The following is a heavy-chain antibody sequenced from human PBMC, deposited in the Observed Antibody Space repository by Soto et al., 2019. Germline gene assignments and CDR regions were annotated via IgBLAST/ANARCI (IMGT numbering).Heavy chain of an antibody. CDR2: IYYSGST. CDR1: GGSISSYY. J-gene: IGHJ3*02. CDR3: ARILRGSIVVVPAASPDAFDI. V-gene: IGHV4-59*01. D-gene: IGHD2-2*01. Sequence: SETLSLTCTVSGGSISSYYWSWIRQPPGKGLEWIGYIYYSGSTNYNPSLKSRVTISVDTSKNQFSLKLSSVTAADTAVYYCARILRGSIVVVPAASPDAFDIWGQGTMVTVPS.